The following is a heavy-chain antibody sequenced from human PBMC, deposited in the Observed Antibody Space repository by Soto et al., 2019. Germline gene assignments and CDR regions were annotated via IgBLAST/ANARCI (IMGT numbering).Heavy chain of an antibody. CDR2: ISWGSPYT. Sequence: EVQLVESGGVVVQPGGSLRLSCAASGFTFDAYTMHWVRQAPGKGLEWVSLISWGSPYTYYADSVKGRFTISRDNGQNSLYLQMNSLRTEDTALYYCTKVSCPYSSSSETRFDYWGQGTLVTVSS. V-gene: IGHV3-43*01. CDR1: GFTFDAYT. CDR3: TKVSCPYSSSSETRFDY. J-gene: IGHJ4*02. D-gene: IGHD6-6*01.